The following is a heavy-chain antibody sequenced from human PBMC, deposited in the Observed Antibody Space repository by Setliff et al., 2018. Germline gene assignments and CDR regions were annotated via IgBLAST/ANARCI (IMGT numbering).Heavy chain of an antibody. V-gene: IGHV1-69*05. CDR2: IIPNFGTT. CDR1: GYTFRSYA. Sequence: SVKVSCKASGYTFRSYAMNWVRQAPGQGLEWMGGIIPNFGTTSYAQKFQGRVTITTDESTNTAYMELSSLRSEDTAVYYCARDRPPGDILTNYYYYMDVWGKGTTVTVSS. J-gene: IGHJ6*03. CDR3: ARDRPPGDILTNYYYYMDV. D-gene: IGHD3-9*01.